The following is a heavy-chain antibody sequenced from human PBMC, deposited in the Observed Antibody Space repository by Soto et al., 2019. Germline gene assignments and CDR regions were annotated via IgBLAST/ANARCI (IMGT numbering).Heavy chain of an antibody. CDR3: AKGTGYGGNSVWYY. CDR1: GFTFSSYA. CDR2: ISASGSST. V-gene: IGHV3-23*01. D-gene: IGHD4-17*01. Sequence: EVQLLESGGDLVQPGGSLRLTCAASGFTFSSYAMSWVRQAPGKGLEWVSGISASGSSTYYADSVKGRFTISRDNAHNTLYLQMNSLRAEDTAVYFCAKGTGYGGNSVWYYWGQGTLVPVSS. J-gene: IGHJ4*02.